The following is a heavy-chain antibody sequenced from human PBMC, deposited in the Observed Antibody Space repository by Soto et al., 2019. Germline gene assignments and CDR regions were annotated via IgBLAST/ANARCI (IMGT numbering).Heavy chain of an antibody. CDR3: AKDLSGGYSYGSYYFDY. CDR2: ISGSGGST. CDR1: GFTFSSYA. J-gene: IGHJ4*02. D-gene: IGHD5-18*01. V-gene: IGHV3-23*01. Sequence: EVQLLESGGGLVQPGGSLRLSCAASGFTFSSYAMSWVRQAPGKGLEWVSAISGSGGSTYYADSVKGRFTISRDNSKNTLYLQMNSLRAEDTAVYYCAKDLSGGYSYGSYYFDYWGQGTLATVSS.